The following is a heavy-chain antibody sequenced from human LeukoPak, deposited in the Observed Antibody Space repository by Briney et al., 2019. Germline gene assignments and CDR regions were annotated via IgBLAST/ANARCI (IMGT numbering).Heavy chain of an antibody. D-gene: IGHD6-13*01. CDR1: GGSISRSSYY. Sequence: SETLSLTCTVSGGSISRSSYYWGWIRQPPGKGLEWIGGMYYSGSTYYNPSLKSRVTISVDTSKNQFSLKLTSVPAADTAVYYCARHRSLAAAGDFWGQGTLVTVSS. J-gene: IGHJ4*02. CDR3: ARHRSLAAAGDF. V-gene: IGHV4-39*01. CDR2: MYYSGST.